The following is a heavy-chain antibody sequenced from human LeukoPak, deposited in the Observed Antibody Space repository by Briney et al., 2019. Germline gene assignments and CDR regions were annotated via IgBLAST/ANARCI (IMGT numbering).Heavy chain of an antibody. Sequence: SETLSLTCTVSDDSITMYYWTWIRQPPGKGLEWIGYVDHTGSTNFNPSLNGRVSISRDTSKNLFSLRLRSVAAADTAVYFCARGRVSSSTWYSTYYYYFYMDVWGKGTTVTVSS. D-gene: IGHD1-1*01. CDR2: VDHTGST. CDR3: ARGRVSSSTWYSTYYYYFYMDV. CDR1: DDSITMYY. V-gene: IGHV4-59*01. J-gene: IGHJ6*03.